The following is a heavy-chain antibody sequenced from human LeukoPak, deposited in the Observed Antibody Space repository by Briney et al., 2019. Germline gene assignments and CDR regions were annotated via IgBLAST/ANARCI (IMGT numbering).Heavy chain of an antibody. CDR2: INHSGST. CDR3: AGLIVATTYFDY. Sequence: SETLSLTCAVYGGSFSGYYWSWIRQPPGKGLEWIEEINHSGSTNYNPSLKSRVTISVDTSKNQFSLKLSSVTAADTAVYYCAGLIVATTYFDYWGQGTLVTVSS. D-gene: IGHD5-12*01. J-gene: IGHJ4*02. V-gene: IGHV4-34*01. CDR1: GGSFSGYY.